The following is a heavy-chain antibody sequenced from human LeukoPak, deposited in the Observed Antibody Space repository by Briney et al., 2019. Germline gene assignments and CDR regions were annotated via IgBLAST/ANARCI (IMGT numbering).Heavy chain of an antibody. J-gene: IGHJ4*02. CDR1: GGSISSGGYY. Sequence: TSQTLSLTCTVSGGSISSGGYYWSWIRQPPGKGLEWIGYIYHSGSTYYNPSLKSRVTISVDRSKNQFSLKLSSVTAADTAVYYCARDRGGYTYSHDYWGQGTLVTVSS. CDR2: IYHSGST. CDR3: ARDRGGYTYSHDY. V-gene: IGHV4-30-2*01. D-gene: IGHD5-18*01.